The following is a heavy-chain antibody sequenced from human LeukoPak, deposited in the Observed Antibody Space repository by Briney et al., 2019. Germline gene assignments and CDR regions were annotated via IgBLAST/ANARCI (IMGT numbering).Heavy chain of an antibody. D-gene: IGHD3-10*01. CDR1: SGSFSGYY. CDR3: ARGFATMVRGVVLDF. CDR2: IYHSGGT. V-gene: IGHV4-34*01. Sequence: SETLSLTCAVYSGSFSGYYWSWIRQPPGKGLEWIGEIYHSGGTNYNPSLKSRVTISVDTSKNQFSLKLNSVTAADTAVYYCARGFATMVRGVVLDFWGQGTLVTVSS. J-gene: IGHJ4*02.